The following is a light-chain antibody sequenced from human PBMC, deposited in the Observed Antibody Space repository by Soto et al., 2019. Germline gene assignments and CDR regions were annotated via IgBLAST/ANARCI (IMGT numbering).Light chain of an antibody. J-gene: IGLJ3*02. V-gene: IGLV2-11*01. Sequence: QSALTQPRSVSGSPGQSVTISCTGTSSDVGGYNYVSWYQQHPGKAPKFIIYDVSERPSGVPDRFSGSKSGNTASLTISGFQVEDEADYYCCSYAGSYSWVFGGGTKLTVL. CDR3: CSYAGSYSWV. CDR2: DVS. CDR1: SSDVGGYNY.